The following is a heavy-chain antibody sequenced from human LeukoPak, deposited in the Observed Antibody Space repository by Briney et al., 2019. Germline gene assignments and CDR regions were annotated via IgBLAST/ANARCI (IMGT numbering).Heavy chain of an antibody. CDR2: INHSGST. CDR3: ARGRITMVRGVSFWFDP. V-gene: IGHV4-34*01. Sequence: SETLSLTCAVYGGSFSGYYWSWIRQPPGKGLEWIGEINHSGSTNYNPSLKSRVTISVDTSKNQFSLKLSSLTAADTAVYYCARGRITMVRGVSFWFDPWGQGTLVTVSS. J-gene: IGHJ5*02. D-gene: IGHD3-10*01. CDR1: GGSFSGYY.